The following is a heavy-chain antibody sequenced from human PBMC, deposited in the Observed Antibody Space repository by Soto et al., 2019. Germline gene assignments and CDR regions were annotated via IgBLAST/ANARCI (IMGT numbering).Heavy chain of an antibody. CDR2: INPNSGGT. J-gene: IGHJ3*02. V-gene: IGHV1-2*02. D-gene: IGHD3-16*02. CDR3: ARDPSIMITFGGVIVPPDAFDI. Sequence: SVKVSCDASGYTFTGYYMHWGRQAPVQGLEWMGWINPNSGGTNYAQKFQGRVTMTRDTSISTAYMELSRLRSDDTAVYYCARDPSIMITFGGVIVPPDAFDIWGQGTMVTVSS. CDR1: GYTFTGYY.